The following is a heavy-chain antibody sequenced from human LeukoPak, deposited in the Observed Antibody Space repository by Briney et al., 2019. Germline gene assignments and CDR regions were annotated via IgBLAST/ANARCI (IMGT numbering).Heavy chain of an antibody. Sequence: SETLSLTCTVSGGSISSGGYYWSWIRQHPGKGLEWIGYIYYSGSTYYNPSLKSRVTISVDTSKNQFSLKLSSVTAADTAVYYCARTDTAMVMDYWGQGTLVTVSS. CDR2: IYYSGST. CDR3: ARTDTAMVMDY. V-gene: IGHV4-31*03. CDR1: GGSISSGGYY. J-gene: IGHJ4*02. D-gene: IGHD5-18*01.